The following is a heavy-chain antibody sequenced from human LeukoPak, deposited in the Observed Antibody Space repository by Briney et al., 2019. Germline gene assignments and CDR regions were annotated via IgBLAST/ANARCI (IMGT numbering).Heavy chain of an antibody. Sequence: ASVKVSCKASGYTFTGYYMHWVRQAPGQGLEWMGWINPNSGGTNYAQKFQGWVTMTRDTSISTAYMELSRLRSDDTAVCYCARQPFTTGTVDYYYGMDVWGQGTTVTVSS. CDR2: INPNSGGT. V-gene: IGHV1-2*04. CDR3: ARQPFTTGTVDYYYGMDV. D-gene: IGHD1-1*01. CDR1: GYTFTGYY. J-gene: IGHJ6*02.